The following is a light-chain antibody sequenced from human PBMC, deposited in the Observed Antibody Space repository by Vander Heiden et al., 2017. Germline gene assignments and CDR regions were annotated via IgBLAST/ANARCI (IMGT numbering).Light chain of an antibody. Sequence: DIQMTQSPSSLSASVGDRVTITCRASQSISNYLNWYQQTPGKAPKLLIYAASNLQSGVPSRFSGSGSGTDFTLTISSLQPEDVATYYCQQTYSTVWTFGKGTKVEI. V-gene: IGKV1-39*01. CDR3: QQTYSTVWT. J-gene: IGKJ1*01. CDR2: AAS. CDR1: QSISNY.